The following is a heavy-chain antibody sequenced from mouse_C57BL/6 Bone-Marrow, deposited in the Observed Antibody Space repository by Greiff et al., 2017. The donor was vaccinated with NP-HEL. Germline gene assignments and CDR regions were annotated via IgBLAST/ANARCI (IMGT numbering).Heavy chain of an antibody. D-gene: IGHD2-2*01. CDR2: IDTEDGEN. J-gene: IGHJ3*01. Sequence: VQLQQSGAELVKPGASVKLSCTASGFNIKDYYMHWVKQRTEQGLEWIGRIDTEDGENKYEPKFQGKATITAATTSTTAYLQRISRTSEDTAVYYCARSTMVTPFADWGQGTLVTVSA. V-gene: IGHV14-2*01. CDR3: ARSTMVTPFAD. CDR1: GFNIKDYY.